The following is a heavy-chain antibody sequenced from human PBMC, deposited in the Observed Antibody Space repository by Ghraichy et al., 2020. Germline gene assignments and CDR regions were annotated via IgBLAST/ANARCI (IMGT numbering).Heavy chain of an antibody. Sequence: GGSLRLSCAASGFTLTDFHMTWIRQAPGKGLDWVSYITTNGNNRFYVDSVKGRFTISRDYAKNSLYLQMNSLTAEDTAVYFCARFGRYYGSGNRWEDGMDVGRQGTTVTV. V-gene: IGHV3-11*01. D-gene: IGHD3-10*01. J-gene: IGHJ6*02. CDR2: ITTNGNNR. CDR1: GFTLTDFH. CDR3: ARFGRYYGSGNRWEDGMDV.